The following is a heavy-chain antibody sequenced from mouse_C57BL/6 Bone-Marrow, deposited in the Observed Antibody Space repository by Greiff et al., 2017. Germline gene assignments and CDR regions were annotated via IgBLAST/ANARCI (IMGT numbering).Heavy chain of an antibody. J-gene: IGHJ4*01. CDR2: IWSGGST. CDR3: ASNPVYYDYERAMDY. CDR1: GFSLTSYG. Sequence: QVQLQQSGPGLVQPSQSLSITCTVSGFSLTSYGVHWVRQSPGKGLEWLGVIWSGGSTDYNAAFISRLSISKDNSKSQVSFKMNSLQADDTAIYYCASNPVYYDYERAMDYWGQGTSVTVSS. V-gene: IGHV2-2*01. D-gene: IGHD2-4*01.